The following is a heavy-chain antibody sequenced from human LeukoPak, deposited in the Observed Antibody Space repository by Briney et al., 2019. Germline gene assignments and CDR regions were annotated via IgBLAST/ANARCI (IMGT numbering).Heavy chain of an antibody. D-gene: IGHD2-2*01. CDR1: GYTFTGYY. J-gene: IGHJ3*02. V-gene: IGHV1-2*02. CDR3: ARVHRYCSSTSCRRFDAFDI. Sequence: ASVKVSCKASGYTFTGYYMHWVRQAPGQGLEWMGWINPNSGGTNYAQKFQGRVTMTRDTSISTAYMELSRLRSDDTAVYYCARVHRYCSSTSCRRFDAFDIWGQGTMVTVSS. CDR2: INPNSGGT.